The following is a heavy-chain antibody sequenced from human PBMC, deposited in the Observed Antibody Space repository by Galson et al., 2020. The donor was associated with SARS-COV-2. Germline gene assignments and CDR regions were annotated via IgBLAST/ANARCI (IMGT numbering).Heavy chain of an antibody. Sequence: ASVKVSRQASGYTFTNYYIHWVRQSPGQGLEWIGRIDPNSGDTDFSQRFQGRVAMTRDTSIRTAYMELNRLTSDDTAVYYCAGGSQVVVLAAKGWLDPWGQGSLVIVSS. CDR2: IDPNSGDT. CDR1: GYTFTNYY. V-gene: IGHV1-2*06. D-gene: IGHD2-21*01. CDR3: AGGSQVVVLAAKGWLDP. J-gene: IGHJ5*02.